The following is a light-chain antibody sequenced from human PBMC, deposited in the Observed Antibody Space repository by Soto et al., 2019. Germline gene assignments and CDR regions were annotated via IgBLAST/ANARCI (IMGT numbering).Light chain of an antibody. CDR1: QRISTN. J-gene: IGKJ2*01. V-gene: IGKV1-39*01. CDR2: AAS. Sequence: DVQMTQSPSSLSASVGDRVTISCRASQRISTNLNWYRQKPGKAPVLLIYAASSLQGGVPSRFSGSGSVTDFTLTITSLQPEDIATYYCQQSYTTPYTFGQGTKLEIE. CDR3: QQSYTTPYT.